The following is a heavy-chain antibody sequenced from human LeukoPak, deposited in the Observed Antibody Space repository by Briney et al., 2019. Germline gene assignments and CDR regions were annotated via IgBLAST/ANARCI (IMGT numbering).Heavy chain of an antibody. V-gene: IGHV3-9*01. D-gene: IGHD5-24*01. Sequence: GRSLRLSCAASGFTFDDYAMHWVRQAPGKGLEWVSGISWNGDIIGYADSVKGRFTISRDNAKNTLYLQMNSLRAEDTAVYYCAREGDGYNNYFDYWGQGTLVTVSS. CDR2: ISWNGDII. CDR3: AREGDGYNNYFDY. CDR1: GFTFDDYA. J-gene: IGHJ4*02.